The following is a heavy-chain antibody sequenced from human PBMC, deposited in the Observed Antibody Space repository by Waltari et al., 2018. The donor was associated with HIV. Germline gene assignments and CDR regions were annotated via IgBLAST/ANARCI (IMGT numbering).Heavy chain of an antibody. CDR3: ATNSGSYRQGWFDP. D-gene: IGHD1-26*01. V-gene: IGHV3-30*01. J-gene: IGHJ5*02. CDR1: GCSFSAYA. Sequence: QVQLVESGGGVVLPGTSLTLSCAACGCSFSAYAWHWVRQPPGKGLEWVASVIYDGSNEDYADSVTGRFTVSRDNSKNTLYLQMDSLRPEDTAVYYCATNSGSYRQGWFDPWGQGTQVTVSS. CDR2: VIYDGSNE.